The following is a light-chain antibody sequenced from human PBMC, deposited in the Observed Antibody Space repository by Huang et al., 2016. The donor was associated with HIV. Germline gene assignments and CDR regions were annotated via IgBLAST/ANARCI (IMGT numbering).Light chain of an antibody. V-gene: IGKV1-33*01. Sequence: DIQMTQSPSSLSASVGDRVTITCQASQDISNYLNWYQQKPGKAPKLLIYDASNLETGGPSRFSGSGSATDFTFTISSLQPEDIATYYCQQYDDLPYTFGQVTKLEIK. CDR3: QQYDDLPYT. J-gene: IGKJ2*01. CDR2: DAS. CDR1: QDISNY.